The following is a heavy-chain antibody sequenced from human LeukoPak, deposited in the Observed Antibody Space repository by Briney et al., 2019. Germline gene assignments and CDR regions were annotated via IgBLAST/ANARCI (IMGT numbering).Heavy chain of an antibody. V-gene: IGHV4-34*01. CDR3: AREFRDYVWGSYHGFDY. Sequence: SETLSLTCAVYGGSFSGYYWSWIRQPPGKGLEWIGEINHSGSTNYNPSPKSRVTISVDTSKNQFSLKLSSVTAADTAVYYCAREFRDYVWGSYHGFDYWGQGTLVTVSS. CDR1: GGSFSGYY. CDR2: INHSGST. J-gene: IGHJ4*02. D-gene: IGHD3-16*02.